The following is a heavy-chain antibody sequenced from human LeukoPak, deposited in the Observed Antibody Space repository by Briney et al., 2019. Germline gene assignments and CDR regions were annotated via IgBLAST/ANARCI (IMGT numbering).Heavy chain of an antibody. CDR3: ARSSYFDY. V-gene: IGHV3-48*03. Sequence: GGSLRLSCAASGFTFSSYEMNWVRQAQGKGLEWLSYITRGGSTIYYADSVKARFTISRHNAKNSLYLQMNSLRAGDTAVYYCARSSYFDYCVRGTLVAVSS. CDR2: ITRGGSTI. J-gene: IGHJ4*02. CDR1: GFTFSSYE. D-gene: IGHD1-26*01.